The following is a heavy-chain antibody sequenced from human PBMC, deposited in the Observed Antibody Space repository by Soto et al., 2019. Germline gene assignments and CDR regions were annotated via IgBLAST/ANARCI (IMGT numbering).Heavy chain of an antibody. D-gene: IGHD4-17*01. Sequence: QITLKESGPTLVKPTQTLTLTCTFSGFSLTTQGVHVGWIRQPPGKALEWLAVIYWDDDEVYSPSLNNRLTITKDASKSQVVLTLATVDPVDTATYYCVYRDFGDYFFQFWGQGILVNVS. V-gene: IGHV2-5*02. CDR1: GFSLTTQGVH. J-gene: IGHJ4*02. CDR2: IYWDDDE. CDR3: VYRDFGDYFFQF.